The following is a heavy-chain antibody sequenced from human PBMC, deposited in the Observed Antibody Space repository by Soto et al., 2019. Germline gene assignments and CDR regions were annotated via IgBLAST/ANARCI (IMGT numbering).Heavy chain of an antibody. D-gene: IGHD3-10*02. CDR3: ARALWSGWFSFDY. V-gene: IGHV3-48*03. CDR2: ISSSGITI. Sequence: WGSLRLSCASSGFPFISYEMNGVRQTPGKGLEWVSYISSSGITIYYADSVEGRFTISRDNAKNSLYLQMNSLRAEDTAVYYCARALWSGWFSFDYWGQGTLVTVSS. CDR1: GFPFISYE. J-gene: IGHJ4*02.